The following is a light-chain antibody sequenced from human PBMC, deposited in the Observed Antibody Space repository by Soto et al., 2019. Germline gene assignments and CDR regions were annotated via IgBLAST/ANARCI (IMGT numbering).Light chain of an antibody. V-gene: IGKV4-1*01. CDR3: QQFYSIPRT. CDR1: KTIFHTSKNKNH. Sequence: EIVLPQSPDSLTVSLGETATINCKSSKTIFHTSKNKNHLGWFQQKPGQPPKLLISWASARQSGVPDRFSGSGSGTDFSLTISSLQAEDVAVYYCQQFYSIPRTFGQGTKVEIK. J-gene: IGKJ1*01. CDR2: WAS.